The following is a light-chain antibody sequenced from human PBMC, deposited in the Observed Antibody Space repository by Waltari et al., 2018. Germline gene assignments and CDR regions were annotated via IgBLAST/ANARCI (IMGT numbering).Light chain of an antibody. CDR2: EVS. Sequence: QSALTQPASVSGPLGQSITISCPGTDSDVGDYDFVSWYQQHPGKAPHLISYEVSNRPSGISMRFSASKSGNTASLTISGLQAEDEADYYCSSYTTSSAPGVFGTGTRVTVL. V-gene: IGLV2-14*01. CDR3: SSYTTSSAPGV. CDR1: DSDVGDYDF. J-gene: IGLJ1*01.